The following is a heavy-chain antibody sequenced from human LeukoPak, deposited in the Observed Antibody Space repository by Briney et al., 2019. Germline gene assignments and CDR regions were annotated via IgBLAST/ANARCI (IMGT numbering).Heavy chain of an antibody. CDR3: AKDQEWLVLDDAFDI. CDR2: ISYDGSNK. CDR1: GFTFSSYS. J-gene: IGHJ3*02. D-gene: IGHD6-19*01. Sequence: GGSLRLSCAASGFTFSSYSMHWVRQAPGKGLEWVAVISYDGSNKYYADSVKGRFTISRDNSKNTLYLQMNSLRAEDTAVYYCAKDQEWLVLDDAFDIWGQGTMVTVSS. V-gene: IGHV3-30*18.